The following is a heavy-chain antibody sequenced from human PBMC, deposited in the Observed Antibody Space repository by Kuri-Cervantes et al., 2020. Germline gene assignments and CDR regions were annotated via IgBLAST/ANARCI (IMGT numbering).Heavy chain of an antibody. CDR1: GGSFSGYY. Sequence: GSLRLSCAVYGGSFSGYYWSWIRQPPGKGLEWIGEINHSGSTNYNPSLKSRVTISVDTSKNQFSLKLSSVTAADTAVYYCARGGHAILTSYSDWGQGTLVTVSS. D-gene: IGHD3-9*01. J-gene: IGHJ4*02. V-gene: IGHV4-34*01. CDR3: ARGGHAILTSYSD. CDR2: INHSGST.